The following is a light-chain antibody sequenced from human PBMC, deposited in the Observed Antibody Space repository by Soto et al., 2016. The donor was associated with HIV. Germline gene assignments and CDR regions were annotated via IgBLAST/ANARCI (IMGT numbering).Light chain of an antibody. J-gene: IGKJ2*01. Sequence: DIVMTQSPLSLPVTPGGPASISCRSSQSLLHSNGYNYLDWYLQKPGQSPQLLIYLGSNRASGVPDGFSGSGSGTDFTLKISRVEAEDVGVYYCMQALQTPYTFGQGTKLEIK. CDR1: QSLLHSNGYNY. CDR3: MQALQTPYT. V-gene: IGKV2-28*01. CDR2: LGS.